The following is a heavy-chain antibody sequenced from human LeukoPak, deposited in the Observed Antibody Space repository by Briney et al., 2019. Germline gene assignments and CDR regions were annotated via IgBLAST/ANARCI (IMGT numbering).Heavy chain of an antibody. Sequence: SVKVSCKASGGTFNSYAISWVRQAPEQGLEWMGGIIPLFGSANYAQKFQGRVTISADESTSTAYMGLSSLRSEDTAVYYCARTRYYHDSSDYGARYYYYYGMDVWGQGTTVTVSS. D-gene: IGHD3-22*01. J-gene: IGHJ6*02. CDR3: ARTRYYHDSSDYGARYYYYYGMDV. CDR2: IIPLFGSA. V-gene: IGHV1-69*13. CDR1: GGTFNSYA.